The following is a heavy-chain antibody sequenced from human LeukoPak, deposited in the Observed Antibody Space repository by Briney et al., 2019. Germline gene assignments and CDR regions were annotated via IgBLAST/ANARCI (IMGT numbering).Heavy chain of an antibody. V-gene: IGHV3-30-3*01. CDR1: GFTFSNYA. Sequence: GGSLRLSCAAAGFTFSNYAMHWVRQAPAKGLEWVAVISYDGTNEYYADSVKGRFTISRDNSKNTLYLQMHSLRVEDTAVYYCARTRGATGYYWVDYWGQGTLVSVSS. D-gene: IGHD3-22*01. CDR3: ARTRGATGYYWVDY. J-gene: IGHJ4*02. CDR2: ISYDGTNE.